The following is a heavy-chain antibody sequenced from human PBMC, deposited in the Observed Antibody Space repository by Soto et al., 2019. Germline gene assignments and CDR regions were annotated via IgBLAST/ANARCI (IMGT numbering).Heavy chain of an antibody. Sequence: QVQLVESGGGVVQPGRSLRLSCAASGFTFSNNAMHWVRQAPGKGLEWWAVVLYDGSKTYYADSVKGRFTISRDHSKNTLYLQMNSLRFEDTALYYCAKRKGHGSVSWYALDSWGQGTLVTVSS. J-gene: IGHJ4*02. D-gene: IGHD6-13*01. CDR1: GFTFSNNA. CDR3: AKRKGHGSVSWYALDS. V-gene: IGHV3-30*18. CDR2: VLYDGSKT.